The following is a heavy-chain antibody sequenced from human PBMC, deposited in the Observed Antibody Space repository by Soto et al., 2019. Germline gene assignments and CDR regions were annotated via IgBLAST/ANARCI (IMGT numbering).Heavy chain of an antibody. D-gene: IGHD1-26*01. Sequence: QVQLQQWGAGLLKPSETLSLTCAVYGGAFSDYYWSWIRQPPGKGLEWIGEIDRYGSTNYDQSLKSRVTISIETSKNQFSLKLTSVTAADTAIYYCAGGSPSAWEPPFYWGQGTLVTVSS. V-gene: IGHV4-34*01. CDR1: GGAFSDYY. CDR3: AGGSPSAWEPPFY. CDR2: IDRYGST. J-gene: IGHJ4*02.